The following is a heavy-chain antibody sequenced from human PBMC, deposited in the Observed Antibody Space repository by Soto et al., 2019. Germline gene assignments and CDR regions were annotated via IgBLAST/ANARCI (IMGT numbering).Heavy chain of an antibody. CDR2: INPILSMS. CDR3: ATSYGSGYRAFDY. J-gene: IGHJ4*02. CDR1: GDTVAFHS. D-gene: IGHD3-10*01. V-gene: IGHV1-69*02. Sequence: QVQLVQSGAEVKRPGSSVKVSCKASGDTVAFHSIKWVRQAPGLGLEWMGRINPILSMSNYAQRFQGRVTMTADKSTSTAYMVLSSLRSEDTAIYYCATSYGSGYRAFDYWGQGALVTVYS.